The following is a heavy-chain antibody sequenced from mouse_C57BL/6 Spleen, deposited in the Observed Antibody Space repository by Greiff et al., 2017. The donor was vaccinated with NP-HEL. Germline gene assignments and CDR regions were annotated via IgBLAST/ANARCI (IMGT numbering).Heavy chain of an antibody. J-gene: IGHJ3*01. CDR3: ARDRNGYYLFAY. D-gene: IGHD2-3*01. CDR1: GFTFSSYA. CDR2: ISDGGSYT. Sequence: EVQLQQSGGGLVKPGGSLKLSCAASGFTFSSYAMSWVRQTPEKRLEWVATISDGGSYTYYPDNVKGRFTISRDNAKNNLYLQMSHLKSEDTAMYYCARDRNGYYLFAYWGQGTLVTVSA. V-gene: IGHV5-4*01.